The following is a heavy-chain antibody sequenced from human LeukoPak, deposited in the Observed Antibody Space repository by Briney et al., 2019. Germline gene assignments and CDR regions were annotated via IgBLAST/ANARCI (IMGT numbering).Heavy chain of an antibody. D-gene: IGHD6-13*01. CDR2: INPNSVGT. J-gene: IGHJ4*02. CDR1: GYTFTGYY. Sequence: AASVKVSCKASGYTFTGYYMHWVRQAPGQGLEWMGWINPNSVGTNYAQKFQGRVTMTRDASISTAYMELSRLRSDDTAVYYCARVLSSSWYFSFDYWGQGTLVTVSS. V-gene: IGHV1-2*02. CDR3: ARVLSSSWYFSFDY.